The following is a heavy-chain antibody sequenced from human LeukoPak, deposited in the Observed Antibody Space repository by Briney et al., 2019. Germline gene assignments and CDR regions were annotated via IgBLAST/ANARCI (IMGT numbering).Heavy chain of an antibody. CDR2: IWYDGSNE. D-gene: IGHD5-18*01. CDR3: ARDVGIRLWFRDYYGLDV. V-gene: IGHV3-33*01. J-gene: IGHJ6*02. CDR1: GFTFSSYG. Sequence: PGRSLRLSCEASGFTFSSYGMDWVRRAPGKGLEWVAVIWYDGSNEYYADSVKGRFTISRDNSKNTLYLRMNSLRAEDTAVYYCARDVGIRLWFRDYYGLDVWGQGTTVTVSS.